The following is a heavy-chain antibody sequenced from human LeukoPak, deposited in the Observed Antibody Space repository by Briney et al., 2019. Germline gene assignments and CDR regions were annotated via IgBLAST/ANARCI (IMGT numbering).Heavy chain of an antibody. CDR2: IYSSGST. D-gene: IGHD2-2*01. J-gene: IGHJ6*02. V-gene: IGHV4-39*07. CDR3: ARECFSSICPYNNMDV. Sequence: PSETLSLTCTVSGGSIGSTTYFWARIRQPPGKGLEWIGRIYSSGSTNYNPSLKSRLTMSVDTSRNQFSLKLNSVTAADTAVYYCARECFSSICPYNNMDVWGQGTTVTVSS. CDR1: GGSIGSTTYF.